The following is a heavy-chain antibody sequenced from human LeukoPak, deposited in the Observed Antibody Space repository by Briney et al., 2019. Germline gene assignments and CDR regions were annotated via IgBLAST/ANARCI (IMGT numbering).Heavy chain of an antibody. V-gene: IGHV3-66*01. CDR3: ASSRFQEPYYFDY. CDR2: IYSGGST. J-gene: IGHJ4*02. CDR1: GFTVSSNY. Sequence: GGSLRLSCAASGFTVSSNYMSWVRQAPGKGLEWVSVIYSGGSTYYADSVKGRFTISRDNSKNTLYLQMNSLRAEDTAVYYCASSRFQEPYYFDYWGQGTQVTVSS. D-gene: IGHD1-14*01.